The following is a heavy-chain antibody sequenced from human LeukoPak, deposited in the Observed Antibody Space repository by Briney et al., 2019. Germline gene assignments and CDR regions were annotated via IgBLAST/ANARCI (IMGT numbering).Heavy chain of an antibody. Sequence: ASVKVSCKASVYTFTTYDINWVRQATGQELEWMGWMNLNSGNTGYAQKFQGRVTMTRNNSITTAYMELSSLRSEEPAVYYCARGRGSGHKENWFDPWGQGTLVTVSS. V-gene: IGHV1-8*01. CDR1: VYTFTTYD. CDR3: ARGRGSGHKENWFDP. D-gene: IGHD6-19*01. CDR2: MNLNSGNT. J-gene: IGHJ5*02.